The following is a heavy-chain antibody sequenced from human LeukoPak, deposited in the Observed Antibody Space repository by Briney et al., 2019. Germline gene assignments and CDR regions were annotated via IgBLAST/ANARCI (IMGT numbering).Heavy chain of an antibody. CDR2: ISYDGSNK. V-gene: IGHV3-30*04. Sequence: GGSLRLSCAASGFTFSSYAMHWVRQAPGKGLEWVAVISYDGSNKYYADSVKGRFTISRDNSKNTLYLQMNSLRAEDTAVYYCARTYCGGDCYYYYYMDVWGKGTTVTVSS. CDR3: ARTYCGGDCYYYYYMDV. D-gene: IGHD2-21*02. CDR1: GFTFSSYA. J-gene: IGHJ6*03.